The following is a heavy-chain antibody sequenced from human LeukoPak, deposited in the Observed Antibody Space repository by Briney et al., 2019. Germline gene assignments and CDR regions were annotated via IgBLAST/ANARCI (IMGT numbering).Heavy chain of an antibody. CDR2: FYYSGST. CDR3: ATSKRDYFDY. Sequence: SETLSLTCSVSGVSISSYSWSWIRQPPGKGLEWIGFFYYSGSTNYNPSLQSRVTISVDTSKTQVSLRLSSVTAADTAVYYCATSKRDYFDYWGQGTLVTVSS. J-gene: IGHJ4*02. V-gene: IGHV4-59*08. CDR1: GVSISSYS.